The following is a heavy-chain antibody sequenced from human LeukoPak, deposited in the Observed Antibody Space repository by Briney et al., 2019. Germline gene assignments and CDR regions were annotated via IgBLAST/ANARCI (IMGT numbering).Heavy chain of an antibody. D-gene: IGHD4-17*01. CDR3: AREGDYGDYELDY. Sequence: SVKVSCKASGGTFSSYAISWVRQAPGQGLEWMGRTIPILGIANYAQKFQGRVTITADKSTSTAYMELSSLRSEDTAVYYCAREGDYGDYELDYWGQGTLVTVSS. V-gene: IGHV1-69*04. J-gene: IGHJ4*02. CDR2: TIPILGIA. CDR1: GGTFSSYA.